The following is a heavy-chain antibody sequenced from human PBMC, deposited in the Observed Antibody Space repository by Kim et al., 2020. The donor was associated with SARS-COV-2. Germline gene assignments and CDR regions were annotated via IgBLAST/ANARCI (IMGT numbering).Heavy chain of an antibody. Sequence: YYADSVKGRFTISRDNAKNSLYLQMNSLRDEDTAVYYCARYCSSTSCLDYWGQGTLVTVSS. CDR3: ARYCSSTSCLDY. V-gene: IGHV3-48*02. J-gene: IGHJ4*02. D-gene: IGHD2-2*01.